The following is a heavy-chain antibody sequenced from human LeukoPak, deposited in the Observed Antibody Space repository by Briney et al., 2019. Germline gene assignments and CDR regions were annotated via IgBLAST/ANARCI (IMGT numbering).Heavy chain of an antibody. CDR3: ARDAEYGDYDY. D-gene: IGHD4-17*01. Sequence: NPGGSLRLSCAASGFTFSSYSMNWVRQAPGKGLEWVSSISSRSSYIYYADSVKGRFTISRDNAKNSLYLQMNSLRAEDTAVYYCARDAEYGDYDYWGQGTLVTVSS. CDR1: GFTFSSYS. V-gene: IGHV3-21*01. J-gene: IGHJ4*02. CDR2: ISSRSSYI.